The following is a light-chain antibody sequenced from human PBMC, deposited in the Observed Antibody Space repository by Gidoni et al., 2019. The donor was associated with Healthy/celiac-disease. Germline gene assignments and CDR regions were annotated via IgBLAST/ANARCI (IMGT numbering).Light chain of an antibody. CDR3: QQRSNWPPYT. CDR1: QSVTSY. Sequence: ELVLTQSQATLSLSPGERATLSCRASQSVTSYLAWYQQKPGQAPRLLIYDASNRATGIPARFSGSGSGTDFTLTISSREPEDFAVYYCQQRSNWPPYTFGQGTKLEIK. V-gene: IGKV3-11*01. J-gene: IGKJ2*01. CDR2: DAS.